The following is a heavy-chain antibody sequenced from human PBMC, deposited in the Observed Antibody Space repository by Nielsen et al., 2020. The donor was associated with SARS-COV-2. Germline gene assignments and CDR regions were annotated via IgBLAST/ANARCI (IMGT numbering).Heavy chain of an antibody. Sequence: ASVKVSCKASGYTLTGYYMHWVRQAPGQGLEWIGRINPNSGGTNYAQKFQGRVTITADESTSTAYMELSSLRSEDTAVYYCARDHLGVAAAGTQIFDYWGQGTLVTVSS. J-gene: IGHJ4*02. D-gene: IGHD6-13*01. CDR3: ARDHLGVAAAGTQIFDY. CDR2: INPNSGGT. CDR1: GYTLTGYY. V-gene: IGHV1-2*06.